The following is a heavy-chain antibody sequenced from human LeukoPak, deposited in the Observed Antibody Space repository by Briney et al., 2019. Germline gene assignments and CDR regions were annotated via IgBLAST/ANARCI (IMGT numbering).Heavy chain of an antibody. CDR3: AKGKDLYGALDF. J-gene: IGHJ3*01. CDR1: GFTFSSYG. CDR2: IRYDGSNK. Sequence: GGSLRLSCAASGFTFSSYGMRWVRQAPGKGLEWVAFIRYDGSNKYYADSVKGRFTISRDNSKNTLFLQMDSLRVEDTAVYYCAKGKDLYGALDFWGQGTMVTVSS. D-gene: IGHD3-16*01. V-gene: IGHV3-30*02.